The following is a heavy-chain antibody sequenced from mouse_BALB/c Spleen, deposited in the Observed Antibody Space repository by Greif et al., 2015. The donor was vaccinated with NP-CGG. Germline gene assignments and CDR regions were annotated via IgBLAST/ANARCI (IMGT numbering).Heavy chain of an antibody. Sequence: EVKLMESGGGLVQPGGSRKLSCAASGFTFSSFGMHWVRQAPEKGLEWVAYISSGSSTIYYADTVKGRFTISRDNPKNTLFLQMTSLRSEDTAMYYCARRGYGSSYDAMDYWGQGTSVTVSS. CDR3: ARRGYGSSYDAMDY. CDR2: ISSGSSTI. J-gene: IGHJ4*01. D-gene: IGHD1-1*01. CDR1: GFTFSSFG. V-gene: IGHV5-17*02.